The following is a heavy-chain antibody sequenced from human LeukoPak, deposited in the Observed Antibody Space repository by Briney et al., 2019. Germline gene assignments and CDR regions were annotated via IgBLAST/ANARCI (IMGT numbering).Heavy chain of an antibody. V-gene: IGHV1-2*04. CDR2: INPNSGGT. Sequence: ASVKVSCKASGYAFTGYYVRWVRQAPGQGLEWMGWINPNSGGTNYAQKFQGWVTMTRDTSIDTAYMELSRLRSDDSAVYCCARVGIVGATWVDYWGQGTLVTVSS. CDR1: GYAFTGYY. D-gene: IGHD1-26*01. CDR3: ARVGIVGATWVDY. J-gene: IGHJ4*02.